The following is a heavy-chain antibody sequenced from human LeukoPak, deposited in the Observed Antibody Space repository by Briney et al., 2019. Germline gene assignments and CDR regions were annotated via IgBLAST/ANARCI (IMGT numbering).Heavy chain of an antibody. D-gene: IGHD6-13*01. V-gene: IGHV4-34*01. Sequence: SGTLSLTCAVYGGSFSGYYWSWIRQPPGKGLEWIGEINHSGSTNYNPSLKSRVTISVDTSKNQFSLKLSSVTAADTAVYYCATRYSSSWYYFDYWGQGILVTVSS. CDR1: GGSFSGYY. J-gene: IGHJ4*02. CDR2: INHSGST. CDR3: ATRYSSSWYYFDY.